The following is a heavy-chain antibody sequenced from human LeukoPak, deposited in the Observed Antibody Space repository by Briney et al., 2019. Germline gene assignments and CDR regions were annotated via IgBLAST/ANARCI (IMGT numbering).Heavy chain of an antibody. Sequence: GGSLRLSCVASGFSFSTHNMNWVRQAPGQGLEWVSSIGRDSSYVYYADSLKGRFTISRDDAKNSLYLQMNNLRAEDTAVYYCAREDYDILTGYYPADYWGQGTLVTVSS. J-gene: IGHJ4*02. CDR2: IGRDSSYV. D-gene: IGHD3-9*01. CDR3: AREDYDILTGYYPADY. V-gene: IGHV3-21*01. CDR1: GFSFSTHN.